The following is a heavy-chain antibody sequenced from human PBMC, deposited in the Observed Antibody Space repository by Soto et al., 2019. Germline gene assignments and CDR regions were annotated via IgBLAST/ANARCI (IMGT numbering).Heavy chain of an antibody. Sequence: EVQLLESGGGLVQPGGSLRLSCAASGFTFSSYAMSWVRQAPGKGLEWVSAISGSGGSTYYADSVKGRFTISRDNSKNTLYLQIIRLRAEDTAVYYCALVRYFDSSYFDYWGQGTLVTVSS. J-gene: IGHJ4*02. CDR2: ISGSGGST. D-gene: IGHD3-9*01. CDR1: GFTFSSYA. V-gene: IGHV3-23*01. CDR3: ALVRYFDSSYFDY.